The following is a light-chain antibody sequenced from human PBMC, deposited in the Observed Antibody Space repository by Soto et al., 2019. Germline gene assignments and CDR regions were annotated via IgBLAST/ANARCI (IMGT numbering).Light chain of an antibody. J-gene: IGLJ2*01. Sequence: QSALTQPPSVSGAPGQRVTISCTGSSSNIGAGYDVYWYQQLPGTAPKYLIYANSNRPSGVPDRFSGSKSGTSASLAITGLQAEDEADYYCQSFDSSLSVVFGGGTKLTVL. V-gene: IGLV1-40*01. CDR3: QSFDSSLSVV. CDR1: SSNIGAGYD. CDR2: ANS.